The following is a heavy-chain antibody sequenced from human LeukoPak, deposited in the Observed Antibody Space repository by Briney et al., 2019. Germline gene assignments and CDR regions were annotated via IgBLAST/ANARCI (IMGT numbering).Heavy chain of an antibody. D-gene: IGHD3-22*01. CDR2: INHSGST. Sequence: SETLSLTCAVYGGSFSGYYWSWIRQPPGKGLEWIGVINHSGSTNYNPSLKSRVTISVDTSKNQFSLKLSSVAAADTAVYYCARAGYYYDSSGRYNWFDPWGQGTLVTVSS. J-gene: IGHJ5*02. V-gene: IGHV4-34*01. CDR1: GGSFSGYY. CDR3: ARAGYYYDSSGRYNWFDP.